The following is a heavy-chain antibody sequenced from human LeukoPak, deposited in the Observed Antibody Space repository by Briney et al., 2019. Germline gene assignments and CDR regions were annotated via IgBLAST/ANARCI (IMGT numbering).Heavy chain of an antibody. Sequence: ASVKVSCKASGYTFTSYDINWVRQAPGQGLEWMGWMNPNSGNTGYAQKFQGRVTMTRNTSISTAYMELSSLRSEDTAVYYCARAPCSSTSCYDDSYYGMDVWGQGTTVTVSS. CDR2: MNPNSGNT. V-gene: IGHV1-8*01. CDR3: ARAPCSSTSCYDDSYYGMDV. D-gene: IGHD2-2*01. J-gene: IGHJ6*02. CDR1: GYTFTSYD.